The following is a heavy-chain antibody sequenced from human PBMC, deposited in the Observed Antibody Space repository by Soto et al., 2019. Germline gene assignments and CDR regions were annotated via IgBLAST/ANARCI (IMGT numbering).Heavy chain of an antibody. CDR2: ISNDGSNK. Sequence: PGGSLRLSCAASGFSFSTYGMHWVRQAPGKGLEWVAFISNDGSNKYYVDSVKGRFTISRDNAKNSLYLQMNSLRAEDTAVYYCARATGADKEDYWGQGTLVTVSS. CDR3: ARATGADKEDY. J-gene: IGHJ4*02. D-gene: IGHD3-10*01. CDR1: GFSFSTYG. V-gene: IGHV3-30*03.